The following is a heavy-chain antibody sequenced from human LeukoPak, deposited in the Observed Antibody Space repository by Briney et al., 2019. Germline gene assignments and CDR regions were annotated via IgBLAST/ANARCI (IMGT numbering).Heavy chain of an antibody. J-gene: IGHJ1*01. V-gene: IGHV4-39*01. CDR2: VYYGGST. CDR3: ARVVAGTKDFQH. Sequence: SETLSLTCTVSGGPISSPNHFWGWVRQPPAKGLEWIGSVYYGGSTYSNPSLKSRVTVSADTSKNQFSLTLSSVTAADTAVYYCARVVAGTKDFQHWGQGTLVTVSS. CDR1: GGPISSPNHF. D-gene: IGHD6-19*01.